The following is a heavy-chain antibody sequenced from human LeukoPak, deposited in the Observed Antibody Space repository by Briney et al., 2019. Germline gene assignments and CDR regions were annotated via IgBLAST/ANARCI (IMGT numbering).Heavy chain of an antibody. J-gene: IGHJ4*02. CDR2: INHSGST. CDR3: ARDRSGSYSKFDY. CDR1: GGSFSGYY. V-gene: IGHV4-34*01. D-gene: IGHD1-26*01. Sequence: PSETLSLTCAVYGGSFSGYYWSWIRQPPGKGLEWIGEINHSGSTNYNPSLKSRVTISVDTSKNQFSLKLSSVTAADTAVYYCARDRSGSYSKFDYWGQGTLVTVSS.